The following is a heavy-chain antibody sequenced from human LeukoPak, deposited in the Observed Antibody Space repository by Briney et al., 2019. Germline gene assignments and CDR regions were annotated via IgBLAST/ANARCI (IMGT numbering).Heavy chain of an antibody. Sequence: GGSLRLACAASGFTFSSYGMHWVRQAPGKGLEWVAVISYDGTNEFYADSVKGRFTISRDNAKNTLYLQMNSLRAEDTAVYYCARDRSLGDYWGQGTLVTVSS. CDR2: ISYDGTNE. V-gene: IGHV3-30*03. J-gene: IGHJ4*02. CDR3: ARDRSLGDY. D-gene: IGHD3-16*01. CDR1: GFTFSSYG.